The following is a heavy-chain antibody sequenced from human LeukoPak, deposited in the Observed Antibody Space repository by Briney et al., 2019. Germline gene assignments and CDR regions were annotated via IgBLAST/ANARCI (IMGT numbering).Heavy chain of an antibody. V-gene: IGHV4-30-2*01. CDR1: GGSISSGGYS. D-gene: IGHD3-10*01. CDR3: AREKGGSSDI. Sequence: ASQTLSLTCAVSGGSISSGGYSWSWIRQPPGKGLEWIGYIYHSGSAYYNPSLKSRVTISVDRSKNQFSLKLSSVTAADTAVYYCAREKGGSSDIWGQGTMVTVSS. CDR2: IYHSGSA. J-gene: IGHJ3*02.